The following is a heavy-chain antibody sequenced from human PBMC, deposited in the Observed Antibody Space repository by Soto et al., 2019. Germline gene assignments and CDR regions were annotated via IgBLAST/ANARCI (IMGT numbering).Heavy chain of an antibody. CDR2: ISGSGGTT. V-gene: IGHV3-23*01. Sequence: EVQLLESGGGLVQPGGSLRLSCAASGFTFSSYAMSWVRQAPGKGLEWVSAISGSGGTTYYAAYVKGRFTISRDNSKKPLHRQMNSLRYEDKAVYYCANDHRHWGKETRVTVSA. J-gene: IGHJ4*02. CDR1: GFTFSSYA. CDR3: ANDHRH.